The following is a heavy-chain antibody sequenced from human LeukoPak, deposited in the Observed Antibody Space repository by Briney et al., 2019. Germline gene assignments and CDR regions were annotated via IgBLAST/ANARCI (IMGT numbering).Heavy chain of an antibody. CDR3: ARGGRYIDWLSYHDAFDI. D-gene: IGHD3-9*01. J-gene: IGHJ3*02. CDR1: GGSISSYY. CDR2: IYYSGST. Sequence: SETLSLTCTVSGGSISSYYWSWIRQPPGKGLEWIGYIYYSGSTNYNPSLKSRVTISVDTSKNQFSLKLSSVTAADTAVYYCARGGRYIDWLSYHDAFDIWGQGTMVTVSS. V-gene: IGHV4-59*01.